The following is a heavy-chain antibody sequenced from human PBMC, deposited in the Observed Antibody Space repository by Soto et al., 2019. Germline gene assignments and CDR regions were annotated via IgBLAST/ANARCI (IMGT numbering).Heavy chain of an antibody. Sequence: SETLSLTCTVSGGSISSDSYYWGWIRQPPGKGLEWIGSIYYSGNTYYNPSLKSRVTISVDTAKNQFSLKLSSVTAADTAVYYCARQYYFGSGSHYNRPFDFWGQGTLVTVSS. CDR3: ARQYYFGSGSHYNRPFDF. D-gene: IGHD3-10*01. J-gene: IGHJ4*02. CDR1: GGSISSDSYY. CDR2: IYYSGNT. V-gene: IGHV4-39*01.